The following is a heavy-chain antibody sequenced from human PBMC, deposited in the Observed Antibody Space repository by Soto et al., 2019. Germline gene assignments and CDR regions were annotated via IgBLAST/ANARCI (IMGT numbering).Heavy chain of an antibody. V-gene: IGHV1-3*01. CDR3: ARVGAVADPAEYFQH. CDR1: GGTFSSYA. D-gene: IGHD6-19*01. J-gene: IGHJ1*01. CDR2: INAGNGNT. Sequence: ASVKVSCKASGGTFSSYAISWVRQAPGQRLEWMGWINAGNGNTKYSQKFQGRVTITRDTSASTAYMELSSLRSEDTAVYYCARVGAVADPAEYFQHWGQGTLVTVSS.